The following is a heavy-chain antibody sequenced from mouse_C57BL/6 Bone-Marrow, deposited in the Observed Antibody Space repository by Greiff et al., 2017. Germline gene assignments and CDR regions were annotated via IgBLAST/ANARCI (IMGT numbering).Heavy chain of an antibody. CDR3: TTGDYGPGFAY. D-gene: IGHD2-4*01. CDR2: LDPENGDT. J-gene: IGHJ3*01. CDR1: GFNITDYY. V-gene: IGHV14-4*01. Sequence: VTLKVSGAELVRPGASVKLSCTASGFNITDYYMHWVKQRPEQGLAWIGWLDPENGDTEYASKFQGKATITADTSSNTASLQLSSLTSEDTAVYYCTTGDYGPGFAYWGQGTLVTVSA.